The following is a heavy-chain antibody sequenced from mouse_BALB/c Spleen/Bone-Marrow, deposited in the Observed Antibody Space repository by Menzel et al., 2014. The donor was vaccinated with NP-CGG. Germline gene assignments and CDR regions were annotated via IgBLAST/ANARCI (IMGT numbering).Heavy chain of an antibody. CDR2: IRSKSNNFAT. J-gene: IGHJ4*01. D-gene: IGHD1-1*01. V-gene: IGHV10-1*02. CDR1: GFTFNTFA. CDR3: VRGIFYYGSNYKNSAWDY. Sequence: EVQLVESGGGLVQPKGLLKLSCAASGFTFNTFAMNWVRQAPGKGLEWVARIRSKSNNFATYYADSVKDRFTISRDDSKSMLYLKMNNLKPEDTAMYYCVRGIFYYGSNYKNSAWDYGGQGTSAPVSS.